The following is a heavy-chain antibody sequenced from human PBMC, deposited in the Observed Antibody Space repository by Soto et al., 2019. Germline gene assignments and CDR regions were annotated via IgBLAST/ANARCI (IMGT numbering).Heavy chain of an antibody. V-gene: IGHV3-53*01. J-gene: IGHJ5*02. Sequence: PGGSLRLSWAASGFTVSSSHMSWVRQAPGKGLDWVSVIYSGGNSYYAVSVQGRFTISRDNSKNTVYLQMNSLRGEDTAIYYCARLGPYGSETYSFRYNWFDPWGQGTLVTVSS. CDR2: IYSGGNS. CDR1: GFTVSSSH. D-gene: IGHD3-10*01. CDR3: ARLGPYGSETYSFRYNWFDP.